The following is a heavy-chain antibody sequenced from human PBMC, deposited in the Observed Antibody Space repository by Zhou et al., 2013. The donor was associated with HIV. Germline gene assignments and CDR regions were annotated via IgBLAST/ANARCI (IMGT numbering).Heavy chain of an antibody. V-gene: IGHV4-59*11. CDR2: IYYSGST. J-gene: IGHJ4*02. Sequence: QVQLQESGPGLVKPSETLSLTCTVSGGSISSHYWSWIRQPPGKGLEWIGYIYYSGSTNYNPSLKSRVTISVDTSKNQFSLKLSSVTAADTAVYYCARGREGYCSSTSCSSYYFDYWGQGTLVTVSS. CDR3: ARGREGYCSSTSCSSYYFDY. CDR1: GGSISSHY. D-gene: IGHD2-2*01.